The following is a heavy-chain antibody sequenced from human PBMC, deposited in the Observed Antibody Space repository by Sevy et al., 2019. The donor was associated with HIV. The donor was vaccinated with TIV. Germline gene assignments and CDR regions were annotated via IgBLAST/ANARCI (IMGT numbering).Heavy chain of an antibody. J-gene: IGHJ4*02. V-gene: IGHV3-15*01. CDR1: GFTFNNAW. CDR3: ATAPGYFDSAPFDY. D-gene: IGHD3-22*01. Sequence: GGSLRLSCAVSGFTFNNAWMNWVRQAPGTGLQWVGLIKSKIDGETTDNAAPGEGRFTIPREDSKNTLFLQMNSLKIEDTAVYYCATAPGYFDSAPFDYWGPGTLVTVSS. CDR2: IKSKIDGETT.